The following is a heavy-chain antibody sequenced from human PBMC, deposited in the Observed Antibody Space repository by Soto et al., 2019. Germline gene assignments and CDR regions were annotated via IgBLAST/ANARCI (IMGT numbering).Heavy chain of an antibody. CDR3: AKDAVSANGEWDWFDP. CDR1: GFTFSSYA. D-gene: IGHD3-10*01. V-gene: IGHV3-23*01. Sequence: GGSLRLSCAASGFTFSSYAMTWVRQAPGKGLEWVSSIHGSAGGAYYSDSVKGRFTVSRADSQKTLFLQMTSLRVDDTAVYYCAKDAVSANGEWDWFDPWGQGILVTVSS. CDR2: IHGSAGGA. J-gene: IGHJ5*02.